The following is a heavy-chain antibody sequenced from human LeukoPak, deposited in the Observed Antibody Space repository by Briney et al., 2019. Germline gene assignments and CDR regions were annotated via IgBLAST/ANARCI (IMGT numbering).Heavy chain of an antibody. CDR3: ATVKRDCSGGSCYFYDY. CDR1: RFTFNTYA. J-gene: IGHJ4*02. CDR2: ISSNGDIT. V-gene: IGHV3-23*01. Sequence: GGSLRLSCVASRFTFNTYAVNWVRQAPGKGLEWVSAISSNGDITYYADSVRGRFTISRDNSKNTVFLQMNSLRAEDTAVYYCATVKRDCSGGSCYFYDYWGQGTLVTVSS. D-gene: IGHD2-15*01.